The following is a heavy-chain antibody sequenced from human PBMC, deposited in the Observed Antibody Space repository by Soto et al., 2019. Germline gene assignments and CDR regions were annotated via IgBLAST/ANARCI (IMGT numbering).Heavy chain of an antibody. J-gene: IGHJ5*02. CDR2: INPNSGGT. Sequence: ASVKVSCKASGYTFTGYYMHWVRQAPGQGLEWMGWINPNSGGTNYAQKFQGSVTMTRDTSISTAYMELSRLRSDDTAVYYCARGGIAARGNAFDPWGQGTLVTVSS. CDR1: GYTFTGYY. D-gene: IGHD6-6*01. V-gene: IGHV1-2*02. CDR3: ARGGIAARGNAFDP.